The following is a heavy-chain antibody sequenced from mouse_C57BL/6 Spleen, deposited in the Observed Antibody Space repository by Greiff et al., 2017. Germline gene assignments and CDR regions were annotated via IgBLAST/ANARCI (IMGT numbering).Heavy chain of an antibody. CDR2: FYPGSGSI. D-gene: IGHD1-1*01. CDR3: ARHEGDYYGSTYAMDY. V-gene: IGHV1-62-2*01. Sequence: VKLKESGAELVKPGASVKLSCKASGYTFTEYTIHWVKQRSGQGLEWIGWFYPGSGSIKYNEKFKDKATLTADKSSSTVYMELSRLTSEDSAVYFCARHEGDYYGSTYAMDYWGQGTSVTVSS. J-gene: IGHJ4*01. CDR1: GYTFTEYT.